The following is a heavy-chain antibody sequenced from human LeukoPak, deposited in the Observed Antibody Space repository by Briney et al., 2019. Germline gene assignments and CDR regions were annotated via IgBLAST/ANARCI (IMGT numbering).Heavy chain of an antibody. Sequence: PSQTLSLTCTVSGGSISSGSYYWSWIRQPPGKGLEWIGYIYYSGSTYYNPSLKSRVTISVDTSKNQFSLKLSSVTAADTAVYYCASTTQSSGWYSAAMDVWGKGTTVTVSS. J-gene: IGHJ6*03. CDR3: ASTTQSSGWYSAAMDV. CDR1: GGSISSGSYY. D-gene: IGHD6-19*01. V-gene: IGHV4-61*01. CDR2: IYYSGST.